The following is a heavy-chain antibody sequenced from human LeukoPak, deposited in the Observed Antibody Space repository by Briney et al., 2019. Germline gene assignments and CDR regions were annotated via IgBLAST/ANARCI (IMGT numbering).Heavy chain of an antibody. Sequence: KPSETLSLTCAVSVGSISSYYWNWIRKPAGKGLEWIGRIYASGSTNNPSLKSRVTMSLDTSKNQFSLKLSSVTAADTAVYYCARDIGYSVINWGQGTLVTVSS. D-gene: IGHD5/OR15-5a*01. V-gene: IGHV4-4*07. CDR2: IYASGST. CDR3: ARDIGYSVIN. J-gene: IGHJ4*02. CDR1: VGSISSYY.